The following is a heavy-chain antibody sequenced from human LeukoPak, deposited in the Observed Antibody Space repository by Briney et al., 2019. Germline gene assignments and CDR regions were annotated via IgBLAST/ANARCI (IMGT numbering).Heavy chain of an antibody. CDR2: IYYSGST. J-gene: IGHJ6*03. V-gene: IGHV4-61*08. D-gene: IGHD5-18*01. CDR1: GGSISSGAYS. Sequence: SETLSLTCAVSGGSISSGAYSWSWIRQPPGKGLEWIGYIYYSGSTNYNPSLKSRVTISVDTSKNQFSLKLSSVTAADTAVYYCARTTEGGYTYDYFYYYYMDVWGKGTTVTISS. CDR3: ARTTEGGYTYDYFYYYYMDV.